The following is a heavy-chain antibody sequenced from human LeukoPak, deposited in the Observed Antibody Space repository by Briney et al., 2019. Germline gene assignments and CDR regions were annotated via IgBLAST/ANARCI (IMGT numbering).Heavy chain of an antibody. CDR3: VRSGDGYKYNY. V-gene: IGHV1-2*02. J-gene: IGHJ4*02. Sequence: ASVKVSCKASGYTFTGYYLHWVRQAPGQGLEWMGWINPNTGDTNYSQKFQGRVTMTRDTSISTAYMELSRLRSDDTAVYYCVRSGDGYKYNYWGQGTLVTVSS. CDR2: INPNTGDT. D-gene: IGHD5-24*01. CDR1: GYTFTGYY.